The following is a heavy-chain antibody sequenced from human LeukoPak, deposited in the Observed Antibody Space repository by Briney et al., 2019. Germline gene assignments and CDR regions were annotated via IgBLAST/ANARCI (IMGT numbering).Heavy chain of an antibody. CDR3: ARGDSSGYYPSAFDY. V-gene: IGHV4-39*07. J-gene: IGHJ4*02. CDR2: IYSSGST. Sequence: PSETLSLTCTVSGASISGSGYYWGWIRQPPGKGLEWIGSIYSSGSTYYNASLQSRVTISVDTSKNQFSLKLSSVTAADTAVYYCARGDSSGYYPSAFDYWGQGTLVTVSP. CDR1: GASISGSGYY. D-gene: IGHD3-22*01.